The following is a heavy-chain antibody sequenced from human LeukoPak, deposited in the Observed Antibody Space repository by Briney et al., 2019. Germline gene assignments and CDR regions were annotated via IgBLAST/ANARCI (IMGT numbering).Heavy chain of an antibody. J-gene: IGHJ4*02. CDR2: IYYSGST. V-gene: IGHV4-59*01. CDR3: ARFVDY. Sequence: SETLSLTCSISGDSMSGYYWSWIRQPPGKGLEWIGYIYYSGSTNYNPSLKSRVTISVDTSKNQFSLKLTSVTAADTAVYYCARFVDYWGLGILVTVFS. CDR1: GDSMSGYY.